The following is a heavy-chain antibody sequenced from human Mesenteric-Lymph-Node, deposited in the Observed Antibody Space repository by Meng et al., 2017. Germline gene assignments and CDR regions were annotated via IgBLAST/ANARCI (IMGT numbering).Heavy chain of an antibody. V-gene: IGHV3-30*04. Sequence: LSLTCAASGFTFSSYAMHWVRQAPGKGLEWVAVISYDGSNKYYADSVKGRFTISRDNSKNTLYLQMNSLRAEDTAVYYCARDLAVSSGYYPPTIYGMDVWGQGTTVTGSS. J-gene: IGHJ6*02. CDR1: GFTFSSYA. CDR2: ISYDGSNK. D-gene: IGHD3-22*01. CDR3: ARDLAVSSGYYPPTIYGMDV.